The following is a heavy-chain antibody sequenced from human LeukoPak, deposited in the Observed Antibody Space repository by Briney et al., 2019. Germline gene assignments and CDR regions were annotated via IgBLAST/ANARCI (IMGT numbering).Heavy chain of an antibody. Sequence: GGSLRLSCAASGFTFSSYEMNWVRQAQGKGLEWVSYISSSGSTIYYADSVKGGFTISRENAKNSVYLQMNSLRAEDTAVYYCAEPGITMIGGVWGKGTTVTISS. V-gene: IGHV3-48*03. CDR3: AEPGITMIGGV. D-gene: IGHD3-10*02. CDR2: ISSSGSTI. J-gene: IGHJ6*04. CDR1: GFTFSSYE.